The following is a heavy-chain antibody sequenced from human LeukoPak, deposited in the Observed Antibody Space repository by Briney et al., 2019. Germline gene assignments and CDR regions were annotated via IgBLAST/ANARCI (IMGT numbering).Heavy chain of an antibody. CDR1: GFSFSAYP. CDR3: AKGAYYYDTSAQYNFDY. Sequence: GGSLRLSCAASGFSFSAYPMGWVRQAPGKGLQWLSGISASGDVTFHADRVKGRFAISRDNSKNTLYLQMNSLRAADTAVYYCAKGAYYYDTSAQYNFDYWGQGTLVAVSS. V-gene: IGHV3-23*01. D-gene: IGHD3-22*01. J-gene: IGHJ4*02. CDR2: ISASGDVT.